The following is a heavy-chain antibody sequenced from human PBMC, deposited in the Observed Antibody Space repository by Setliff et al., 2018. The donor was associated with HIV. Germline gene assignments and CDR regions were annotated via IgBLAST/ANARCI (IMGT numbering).Heavy chain of an antibody. J-gene: IGHJ3*02. CDR1: GGSIRSH. V-gene: IGHV4-59*11. CDR2: IHYSGST. CDR3: ARVPPEYSSSSQAFDI. Sequence: SETLSLTCSVSGGSIRSHWSWIRQPPGKGLEWVGYIHYSGSTKYKSSLTSRVTISVDTSKNKFSLKMRSVTAADTAVYYGARVPPEYSSSSQAFDIWGQGTKVTVSS. D-gene: IGHD6-6*01.